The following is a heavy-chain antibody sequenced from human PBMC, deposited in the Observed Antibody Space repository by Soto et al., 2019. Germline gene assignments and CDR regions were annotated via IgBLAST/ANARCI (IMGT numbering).Heavy chain of an antibody. CDR3: ARHDAGIVVVVAATGFDY. CDR2: IYYSGST. D-gene: IGHD2-15*01. CDR1: GGSISSSSYY. J-gene: IGHJ4*02. V-gene: IGHV4-39*01. Sequence: SETLSLTCTVSGGSISSSSYYWGWIRQPPGKGLEWIGSIYYSGSTYYNPSLKSRVTISVDTSKNQFSLKLSSVTAADTAVYYCARHDAGIVVVVAATGFDYWGQGTLVTVSS.